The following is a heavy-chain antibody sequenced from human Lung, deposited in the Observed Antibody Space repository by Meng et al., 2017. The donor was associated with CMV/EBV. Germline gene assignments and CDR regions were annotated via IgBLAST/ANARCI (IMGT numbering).Heavy chain of an antibody. CDR2: INAGNGNT. CDR3: ARAGYDSSGYYPQPFDY. J-gene: IGHJ4*02. D-gene: IGHD3-22*01. CDR1: GYTLTSYA. V-gene: IGHV1-3*01. Sequence: AEVKKPGASVKVSCKASGYTLTSYAMHWVRQAPGQRLEWMGWINAGNGNTKYSQRFQGRVTITRDTSASTAYMELSSLRSEDTTVYYCARAGYDSSGYYPQPFDYWGQGTLVTVPS.